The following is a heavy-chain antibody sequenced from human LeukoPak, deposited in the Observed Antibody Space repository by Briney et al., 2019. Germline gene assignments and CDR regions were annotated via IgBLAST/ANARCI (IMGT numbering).Heavy chain of an antibody. Sequence: GGSLRLSCAASAFAFNDYGIHWVRQAPGKGLEWVAFVQADGGNIHYADSMKGRLSISRDTSKSTHYLHMNSLRADDTAVYYCAGDPKYDYRALAYWGQGTLVTVSS. CDR3: AGDPKYDYRALAY. V-gene: IGHV3-30*02. J-gene: IGHJ4*02. D-gene: IGHD2/OR15-2a*01. CDR2: VQADGGNI. CDR1: AFAFNDYG.